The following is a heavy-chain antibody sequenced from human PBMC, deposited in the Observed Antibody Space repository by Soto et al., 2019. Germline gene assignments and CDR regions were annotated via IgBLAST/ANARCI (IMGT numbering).Heavy chain of an antibody. D-gene: IGHD6-19*01. CDR2: MNANSGNT. J-gene: IGHJ6*02. Sequence: QVQLVQSGAEVKKPGASVKVSCKASGYTFTSYDINWVRQATGQGLEWMGWMNANSGNTGYAQKFQGRVTMTRNTSISTAYMELSSLRSEDTAVHYCARGQWLVDNYYGMDVWGQGTTVTVSS. V-gene: IGHV1-8*01. CDR3: ARGQWLVDNYYGMDV. CDR1: GYTFTSYD.